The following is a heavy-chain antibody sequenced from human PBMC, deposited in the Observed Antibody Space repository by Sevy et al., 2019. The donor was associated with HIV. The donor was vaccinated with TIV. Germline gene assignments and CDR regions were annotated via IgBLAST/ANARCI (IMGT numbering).Heavy chain of an antibody. D-gene: IGHD6-19*01. J-gene: IGHJ6*02. CDR2: INHIGST. Sequence: ETLSLTCIVYGGSFSDHYWSWIRQPPSKGLEWIGEINHIGSTNYNPSLKSRVTISVDTSKNRFSLTLSSVTAADTAVYYCARFGSSGYYYYGMDVWGQGTTVTVSS. CDR3: ARFGSSGYYYYGMDV. V-gene: IGHV4-34*01. CDR1: GGSFSDHY.